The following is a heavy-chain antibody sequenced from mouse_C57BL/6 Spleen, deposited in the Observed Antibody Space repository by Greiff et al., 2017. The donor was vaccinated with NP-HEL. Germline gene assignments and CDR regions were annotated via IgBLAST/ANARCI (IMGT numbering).Heavy chain of an antibody. D-gene: IGHD2-5*01. CDR3: ARWRAYYSNIFDY. CDR1: GYAFSSYW. J-gene: IGHJ2*01. CDR2: IYPGDGDT. Sequence: QVQLQQSGAELVKPGASVKISCKASGYAFSSYWMNWVKQRPGKGLEWIGQIYPGDGDTNYNGKFKGKATLTADKSSSTAYMQLSSLTSEDSAVYFCARWRAYYSNIFDYWGQGTTLTVSS. V-gene: IGHV1-80*01.